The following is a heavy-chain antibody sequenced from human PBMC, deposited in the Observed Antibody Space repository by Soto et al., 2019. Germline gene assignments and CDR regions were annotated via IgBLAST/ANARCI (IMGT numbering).Heavy chain of an antibody. CDR2: MNPNSGNT. J-gene: IGHJ5*02. CDR1: GYTFTSYD. Sequence: ASVKVSCKASGYTFTSYDINWVRQATGQGLEWMGWMNPNSGNTGYAQKFQGRVTMTRNTSISTAYMELSSLRSEDTAVYYCARGSTMVRGVIITNWFDPWGQGTLVTVSS. D-gene: IGHD3-10*01. CDR3: ARGSTMVRGVIITNWFDP. V-gene: IGHV1-8*01.